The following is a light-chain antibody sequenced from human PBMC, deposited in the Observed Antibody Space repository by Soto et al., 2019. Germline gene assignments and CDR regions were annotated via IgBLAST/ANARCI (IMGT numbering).Light chain of an antibody. Sequence: QSVLPQPPSVSAAPGQKVTISCSGSSSNIGNNYVSWYQQLPGTAPKLLIYENNKRPSGIPDRFSGSKSGTSATLGITGHQTGDEADYYCGTWDSSLSALYVFGTGTKVTVL. V-gene: IGLV1-51*02. CDR1: SSNIGNNY. J-gene: IGLJ1*01. CDR3: GTWDSSLSALYV. CDR2: ENN.